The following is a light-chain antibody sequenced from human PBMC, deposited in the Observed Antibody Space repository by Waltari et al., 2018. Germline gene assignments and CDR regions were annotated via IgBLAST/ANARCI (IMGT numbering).Light chain of an antibody. CDR1: QSIDNW. CDR2: KAS. V-gene: IGKV1-5*03. Sequence: DIQMTQSPSTLSASVGDTVTITCRASQSIDNWLAWYQQKPGKAPKLLIYKASTLESGVPSRFSGSGSGTEFTLTISSLQPDDFATYYCQQCYTYSFTFGQGTKLEIK. CDR3: QQCYTYSFT. J-gene: IGKJ2*01.